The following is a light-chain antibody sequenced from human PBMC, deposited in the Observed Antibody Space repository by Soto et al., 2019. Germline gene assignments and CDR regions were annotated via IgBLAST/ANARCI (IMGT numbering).Light chain of an antibody. CDR1: KAMSTY. Sequence: DIQLTQSPSLLSAFVGDTVTITCRASKAMSTYLAWYQQKPGKVPKLLIRSASTLQSGVPPRFSGGGSGTEFTLTISTLQPDDSGIYYCQQLNGYQLAFGGGTNVEIK. CDR3: QQLNGYQLA. CDR2: SAS. V-gene: IGKV1-9*01. J-gene: IGKJ4*01.